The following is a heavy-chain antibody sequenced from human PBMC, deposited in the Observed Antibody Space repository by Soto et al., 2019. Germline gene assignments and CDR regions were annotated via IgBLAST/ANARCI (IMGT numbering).Heavy chain of an antibody. CDR1: GYTFTGYY. CDR3: AREVTYYDILTGLHWFDP. Sequence: ASVKVSCKASGYTFTGYYMHWVRQAPGQGLEWMGWINPNSGGTNYAQKFQGWVTMTRDTSISTAYMELSRLRPDDTAVYYCAREVTYYDILTGLHWFDPWGQGTLVTVSS. CDR2: INPNSGGT. J-gene: IGHJ5*02. D-gene: IGHD3-9*01. V-gene: IGHV1-2*04.